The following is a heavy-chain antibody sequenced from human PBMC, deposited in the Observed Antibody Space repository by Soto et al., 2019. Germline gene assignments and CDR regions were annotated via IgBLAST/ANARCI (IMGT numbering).Heavy chain of an antibody. Sequence: ASVKVSCKASGGTFSSYAISWVRQAPGQGLEWMGWIIANNGTTNYAQKLQGRVTITTDKSTSTAYMELRSLRSDDTAVYYCASGGYDFWSGYYSYFDYWGQGTLVTVSS. D-gene: IGHD3-3*01. CDR1: GGTFSSYA. CDR3: ASGGYDFWSGYYSYFDY. J-gene: IGHJ4*02. CDR2: IIANNGTT. V-gene: IGHV1-18*01.